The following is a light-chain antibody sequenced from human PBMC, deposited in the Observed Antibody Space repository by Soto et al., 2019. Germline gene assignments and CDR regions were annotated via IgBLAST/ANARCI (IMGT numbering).Light chain of an antibody. CDR1: QSISSY. V-gene: IGKV1-39*01. CDR3: LQHDTYWT. Sequence: DIQMTQSPSSLSASVGDRVTITCRASQSISSYLSWYQRKPGKAPDLLIYTTSNLQSGVPSRFSGSASGTHFTLTITSLQPDDFATYYCLQHDTYWTFGQGTKVDIK. J-gene: IGKJ1*01. CDR2: TTS.